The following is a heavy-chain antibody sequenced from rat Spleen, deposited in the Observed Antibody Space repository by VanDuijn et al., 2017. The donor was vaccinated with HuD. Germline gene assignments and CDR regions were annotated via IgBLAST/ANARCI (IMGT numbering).Heavy chain of an antibody. Sequence: EVRLVESDGGLVQPGRSLKLSCAASGFTFSNYYMAWVRQAPKKGLEWVAYISYDGGSTYYRDPVKGRFTISRDNAKSTLYLQMNSLRSEDTATYYCTRDDYYSAVFDYWGQGVMVSVSS. J-gene: IGHJ2*01. D-gene: IGHD1-1*01. CDR3: TRDDYYSAVFDY. CDR2: ISYDGGST. CDR1: GFTFSNYY. V-gene: IGHV5-20*01.